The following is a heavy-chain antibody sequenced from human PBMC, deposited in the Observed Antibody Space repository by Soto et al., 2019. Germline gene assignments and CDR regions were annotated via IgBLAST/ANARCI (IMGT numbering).Heavy chain of an antibody. J-gene: IGHJ4*02. CDR3: AVTIFGVVITPYFDY. V-gene: IGHV1-3*01. Sequence: ASVKVSCKASGYTFTNYAMHWVRQARGQRLEWMGWSNAGNGNTKYSQKFQGRVTITRDTSASTAYMELSSLRSEDTAVYYCAVTIFGVVITPYFDYWGQGTLVTVSS. CDR1: GYTFTNYA. CDR2: SNAGNGNT. D-gene: IGHD3-3*01.